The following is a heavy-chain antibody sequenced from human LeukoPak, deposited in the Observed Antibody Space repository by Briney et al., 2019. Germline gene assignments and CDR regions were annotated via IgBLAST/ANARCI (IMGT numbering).Heavy chain of an antibody. D-gene: IGHD3-3*01. CDR2: IYYSGST. Sequence: SETLSLTCTVSGGSISSYYWSWIPQPPGKGLEWIGYIYYSGSTNYNPSLKSRVTISVDTSKNQFSLKLSSVTAADTAVYYCARVEMSGSCPGNYWGQGTLVTVSS. J-gene: IGHJ4*02. CDR3: ARVEMSGSCPGNY. V-gene: IGHV4-59*01. CDR1: GGSISSYY.